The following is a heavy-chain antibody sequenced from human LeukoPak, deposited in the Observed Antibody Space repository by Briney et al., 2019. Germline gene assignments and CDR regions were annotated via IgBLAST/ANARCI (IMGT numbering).Heavy chain of an antibody. CDR3: ARERWLSDTGGAFDI. D-gene: IGHD5-24*01. V-gene: IGHV3-53*01. J-gene: IGHJ3*02. CDR2: IYSGGST. Sequence: GGSLRLSCAASGFTVSSNYMSWVRQAPGKGLEWVSVIYSGGSTYYADSVKGRFTISRDNSKNTLYLQMNSLRAEDTAVYYCARERWLSDTGGAFDIWGQGTMVTVSS. CDR1: GFTVSSNY.